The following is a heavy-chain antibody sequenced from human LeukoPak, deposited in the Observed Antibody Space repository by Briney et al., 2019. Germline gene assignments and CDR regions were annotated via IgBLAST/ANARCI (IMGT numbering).Heavy chain of an antibody. D-gene: IGHD6-19*01. CDR3: AIYSSGWFSPGHYFDY. V-gene: IGHV3-74*01. J-gene: IGHJ4*02. CDR2: INGDGSST. Sequence: GGSLRLSCAASGFTFSSYWMHWVRQAPGKGLVWVSRINGDGSSTSYADSVKGRFTISRDNAKNTLYLQMNSLRAEDTAVYYCAIYSSGWFSPGHYFDYWGQGTLVTVSS. CDR1: GFTFSSYW.